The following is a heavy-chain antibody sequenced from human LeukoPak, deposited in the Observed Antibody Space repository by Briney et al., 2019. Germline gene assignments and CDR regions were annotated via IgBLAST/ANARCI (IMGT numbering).Heavy chain of an antibody. D-gene: IGHD6-19*01. CDR3: ASGPLSSGWSKV. CDR1: GYTLTELS. J-gene: IGHJ4*02. V-gene: IGHV1-24*01. CDR2: FDPEDGET. Sequence: GASVKVSCKVSGYTLTELSMHWVRQAPGKGLEWMGGFDPEDGETIYAQKFQGRVTMTEDTSTDTAYMELSSLRSEDTAVYYCASGPLSSGWSKVWGQGTLVTVSS.